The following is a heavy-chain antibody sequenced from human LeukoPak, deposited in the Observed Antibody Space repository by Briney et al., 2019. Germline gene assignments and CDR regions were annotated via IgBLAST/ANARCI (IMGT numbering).Heavy chain of an antibody. CDR3: AKGNLQLGQDACDI. CDR1: GFSLSGNA. CDR2: IGPDDAT. D-gene: IGHD5-18*01. Sequence: PGGSLRLSCAASGFSLSGNAVSWVRQAPGKRPEWVAGIGPDDATFYPASVRCRFTISRDTSQNTMYLQMNSLRAKDTALYYCAKGNLQLGQDACDIWGQGTMVTVSS. J-gene: IGHJ3*02. V-gene: IGHV3-23*01.